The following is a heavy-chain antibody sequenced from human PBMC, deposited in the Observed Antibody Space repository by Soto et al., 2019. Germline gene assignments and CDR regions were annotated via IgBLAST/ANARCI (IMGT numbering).Heavy chain of an antibody. CDR1: GGSISSSSYY. Sequence: SETLSLTCTVSGGSISSSSYYWGWIRQPPGKGLEWIGSIYYSGSTYYNPSLKSRVTISVDTSKNQFSLKLSSVTAADTAVYYCARHSSSGWYDYYYGMDVWGQGTTVTAP. D-gene: IGHD6-19*01. CDR3: ARHSSSGWYDYYYGMDV. V-gene: IGHV4-39*01. J-gene: IGHJ6*02. CDR2: IYYSGST.